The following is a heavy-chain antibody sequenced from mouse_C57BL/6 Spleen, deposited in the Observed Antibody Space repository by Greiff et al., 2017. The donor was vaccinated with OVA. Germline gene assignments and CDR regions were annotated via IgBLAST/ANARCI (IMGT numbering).Heavy chain of an antibody. J-gene: IGHJ2*01. CDR1: GFTFSDYG. Sequence: DVHLVESGGGLVKPGGSLKLSCAASGFTFSDYGMHWVRQAPEKGLEWVAYISSGSSTIYYADTVKGRFTISRDNAKNTLFLQMTSLRSEDTAMYYCARRTGTGFDYWGQGTTLTVSS. CDR2: ISSGSSTI. V-gene: IGHV5-17*01. CDR3: ARRTGTGFDY. D-gene: IGHD4-1*01.